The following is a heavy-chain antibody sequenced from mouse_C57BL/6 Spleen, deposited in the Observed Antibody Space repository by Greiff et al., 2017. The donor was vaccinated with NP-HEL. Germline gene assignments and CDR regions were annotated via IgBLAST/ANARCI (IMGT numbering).Heavy chain of an antibody. Sequence: EVHLVESGGGLVKPGGSLKLSCAASGFTFSDYGMHWVRQAPEKGLEWVAYISSGSSTIYYADTVKGRFTISRDNAKNTLFLQMTSLRSEDTAMYYCARERATVYYFDYWGQGTTLTVSS. CDR2: ISSGSSTI. CDR3: ARERATVYYFDY. V-gene: IGHV5-17*01. CDR1: GFTFSDYG. D-gene: IGHD1-1*01. J-gene: IGHJ2*01.